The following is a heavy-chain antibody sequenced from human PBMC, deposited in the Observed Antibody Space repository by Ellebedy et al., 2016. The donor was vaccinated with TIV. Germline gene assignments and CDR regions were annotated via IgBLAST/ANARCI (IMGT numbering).Heavy chain of an antibody. D-gene: IGHD2-15*01. CDR1: GDSISTTTYY. CDR3: ARHYPGGYPGGV. Sequence: SETLSLTXTVSGDSISTTTYYWGCIRQPPGTGLVWIGSTHYSGSIYYNPSLKSRVTISVDTSKNQFSLKLSSVTAADTALYYCARHYPGGYPGGVWGKGTTVTVSS. CDR2: THYSGSI. V-gene: IGHV4-39*01. J-gene: IGHJ6*04.